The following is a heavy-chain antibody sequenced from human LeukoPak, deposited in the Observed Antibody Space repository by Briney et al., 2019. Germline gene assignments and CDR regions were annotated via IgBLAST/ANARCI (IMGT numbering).Heavy chain of an antibody. D-gene: IGHD3-9*01. Sequence: GGSLRLSCAASGFTFSNYWMSWVRQAPGKGLEWVSSITSSSASMYYADSVKGRFTISRDNAENSLYLQMNSLRAEDTAVYYCARTYYDILTAYNPYFDYWGQGTLVTVSS. CDR2: ITSSSASM. V-gene: IGHV3-21*01. J-gene: IGHJ4*02. CDR3: ARTYYDILTAYNPYFDY. CDR1: GFTFSNYW.